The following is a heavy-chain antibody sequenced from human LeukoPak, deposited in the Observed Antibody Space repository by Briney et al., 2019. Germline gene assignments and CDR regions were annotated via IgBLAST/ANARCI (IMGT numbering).Heavy chain of an antibody. D-gene: IGHD3-16*01. CDR1: GGSISSSSYY. Sequence: SETLSLTCTVSGGSISSSSYYWGWIRQPPGKGLEWIGSIYYSGSTYYNPSLKSRVTISVDTSKNQFSLKLSSVTAADTAVYYCASFPLKVTTIRGEDYWGQGTLVTVSS. J-gene: IGHJ4*02. CDR2: IYYSGST. V-gene: IGHV4-39*01. CDR3: ASFPLKVTTIRGEDY.